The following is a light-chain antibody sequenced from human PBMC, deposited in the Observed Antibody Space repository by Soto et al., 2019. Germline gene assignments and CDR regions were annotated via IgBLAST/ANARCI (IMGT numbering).Light chain of an antibody. J-gene: IGKJ3*01. CDR2: GTS. Sequence: EVVLSQSPGTLSLSPGERATLSCRASQSVSSSYLAWYQQKPGQAPRLLIYGTSNRATGIPDRFSGSGSGTDFTLTIRRLDPEDFAMYFCQQYDNSPFTFGPGTKVDIK. V-gene: IGKV3-20*01. CDR3: QQYDNSPFT. CDR1: QSVSSSY.